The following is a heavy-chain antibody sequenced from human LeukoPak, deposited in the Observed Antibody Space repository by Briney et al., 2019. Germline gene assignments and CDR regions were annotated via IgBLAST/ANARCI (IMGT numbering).Heavy chain of an antibody. CDR2: ISSSSSYI. D-gene: IGHD6-13*01. Sequence: PGGSLRLSCAASGFTFSSYSMNWVRQAPGKGLEWVSSISSSSSYIYYADSVKGRFTTSRDNAKDSLYLQMNSLRAEDTAVYYCASHSNLDYWGQGTLVTVSS. J-gene: IGHJ4*02. CDR1: GFTFSSYS. V-gene: IGHV3-21*01. CDR3: ASHSNLDY.